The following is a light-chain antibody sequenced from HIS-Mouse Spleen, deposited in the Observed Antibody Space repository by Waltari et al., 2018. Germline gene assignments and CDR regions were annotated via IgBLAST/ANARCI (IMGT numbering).Light chain of an antibody. J-gene: IGLJ2*01. CDR3: SSYTSSSTEV. CDR2: DVS. CDR1: SSDVGGYNY. V-gene: IGLV2-14*03. Sequence: QSALTQPASVSGSPGQSITISCTGTSSDVGGYNYVPWYQQHPGKAPKLMIYDVSTRPSWVSNRFSGSKSGNTASLTISGLQAEDEADYYCSSYTSSSTEVFGGGTKLTVL.